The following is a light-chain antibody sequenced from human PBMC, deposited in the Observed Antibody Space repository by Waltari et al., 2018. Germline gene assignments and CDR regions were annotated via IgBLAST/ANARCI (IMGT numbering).Light chain of an antibody. J-gene: IGKJ1*01. CDR3: LQVDSFPRT. V-gene: IGKV1-39*01. CDR2: GAS. CDR1: QSIKKY. Sequence: DIQMTQSPSSLSASIGDRVTITCRASQSIKKYLNWYQQKPGKAPKLLIYGASNSQDGVPSRFSGSGSGTEFTLTISSLQPEDFATYYCLQVDSFPRTFGQGTKVEVK.